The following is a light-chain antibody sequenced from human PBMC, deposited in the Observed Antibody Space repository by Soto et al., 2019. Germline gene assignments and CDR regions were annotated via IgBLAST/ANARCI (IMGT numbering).Light chain of an antibody. V-gene: IGKV3-11*01. Sequence: VLTQSPATLSLSPGETATLSCRASQSVSIYLAWYQQKPGQAPRLLIYDASNRATGIPARFSGSGSGTDFTLTIRGLETDDFAVYYCQQCGSLPWTFGQGTTVEI. CDR3: QQCGSLPWT. CDR1: QSVSIY. J-gene: IGKJ1*01. CDR2: DAS.